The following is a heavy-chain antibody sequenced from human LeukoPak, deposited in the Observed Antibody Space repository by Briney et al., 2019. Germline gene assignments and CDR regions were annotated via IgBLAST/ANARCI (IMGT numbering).Heavy chain of an antibody. D-gene: IGHD3-3*01. CDR2: INHSGST. CDR3: ARGRGVARFGVALIVPLYFDY. J-gene: IGHJ4*02. CDR1: GRSFSLYY. V-gene: IGHV4-34*01. Sequence: PSDTLSLTCAVYGRSFSLYYWSWLRQPPGKGLEWIGEINHSGSTNYHPSLKSRVTISVDTSKNQFSLKWSSVAAADTAVYYCARGRGVARFGVALIVPLYFDYWGQGTLVTVSS.